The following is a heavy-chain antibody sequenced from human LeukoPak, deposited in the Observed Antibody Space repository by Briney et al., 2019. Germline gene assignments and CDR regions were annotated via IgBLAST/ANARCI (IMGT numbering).Heavy chain of an antibody. CDR3: ARMPGEARRYARDFDY. J-gene: IGHJ4*02. Sequence: SETLSLTCTVSGGSISRYFWSWIRQPPGKGLEWIGYIHYSGSTTYNPSLKGRVTISVDTSENQFSLKLSSVTAADTALYYCARMPGEARRYARDFDYWGQGTLVTVSS. CDR2: IHYSGST. V-gene: IGHV4-59*01. D-gene: IGHD6-6*01. CDR1: GGSISRYF.